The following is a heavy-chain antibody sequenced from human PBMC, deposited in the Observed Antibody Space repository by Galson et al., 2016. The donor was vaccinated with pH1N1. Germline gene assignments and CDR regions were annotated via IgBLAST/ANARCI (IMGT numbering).Heavy chain of an antibody. CDR2: IDWDDDK. J-gene: IGHJ5*02. CDR1: GFSLSTSGMC. Sequence: PALVKPTQTLTLTCTSSGFSLSTSGMCVSWIRQPPGKALEWLALIDWDDDKYYSTSLKTRLTISKDTSKNQVVLTMTNMDPVDTATYYCARMTYGDYSNLFDPWGQGTLVTVSS. CDR3: ARMTYGDYSNLFDP. D-gene: IGHD4-17*01. V-gene: IGHV2-70*01.